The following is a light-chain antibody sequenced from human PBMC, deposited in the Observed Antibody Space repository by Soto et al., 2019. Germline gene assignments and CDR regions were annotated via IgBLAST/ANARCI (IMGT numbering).Light chain of an antibody. V-gene: IGKV3-11*01. Sequence: EIVLTQSPATLSLSPGERATLSCRASQSVSSYLAWYQQKPGQAPRLLIYDASNRATGIPARFSGSGSGTDFTLTISSLEPEDFAVYYCQQRSNWPPSTVGQGTRLESK. J-gene: IGKJ5*01. CDR2: DAS. CDR1: QSVSSY. CDR3: QQRSNWPPST.